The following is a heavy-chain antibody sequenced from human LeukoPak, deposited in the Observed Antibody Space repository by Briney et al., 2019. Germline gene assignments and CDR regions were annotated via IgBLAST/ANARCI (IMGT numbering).Heavy chain of an antibody. CDR2: INPNSGGT. Sequence: ASVKVSCKASGYTFTGYYMHWVRQAPGQGLEWMGWINPNSGGTSYAQRFQGRVTMTRDTSISTAYMELSGLTSDDTAVYYCARNPPYCTSTSCYNDYWGQGTLVTVSS. D-gene: IGHD2-2*02. J-gene: IGHJ4*02. CDR3: ARNPPYCTSTSCYNDY. CDR1: GYTFTGYY. V-gene: IGHV1-2*02.